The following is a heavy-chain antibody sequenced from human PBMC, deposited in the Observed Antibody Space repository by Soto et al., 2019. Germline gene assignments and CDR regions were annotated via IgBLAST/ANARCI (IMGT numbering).Heavy chain of an antibody. J-gene: IGHJ4*02. CDR1: GGSITSNW. D-gene: IGHD2-21*01. CDR3: ARHIAVSGTRGFDH. CDR2: IFHTGSA. Sequence: QVQLQESGPGLMKPSGTLSLTCAVSGGSITSNWWSWVRQPPGKGLEWIAEIFHTGSANYNPSLMGRLTICLVKSRIHLSLNLNSVTAADTAVYYCARHIAVSGTRGFDHWGQGTLVTVSS. V-gene: IGHV4-4*02.